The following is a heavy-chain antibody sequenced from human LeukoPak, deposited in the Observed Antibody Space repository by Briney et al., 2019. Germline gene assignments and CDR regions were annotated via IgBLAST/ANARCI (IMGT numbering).Heavy chain of an antibody. J-gene: IGHJ4*02. CDR3: ATQAVGATTGYFDY. D-gene: IGHD1-26*01. Sequence: ASVKVSCKVSGYTLTELSMHWVRQAPGKGLEWMGGFDPEDGETIYAQKFQGRVTMTEATSTDTAYMELSSLRSEDTAVYYCATQAVGATTGYFDYWGQGTLVTVSS. CDR2: FDPEDGET. CDR1: GYTLTELS. V-gene: IGHV1-24*01.